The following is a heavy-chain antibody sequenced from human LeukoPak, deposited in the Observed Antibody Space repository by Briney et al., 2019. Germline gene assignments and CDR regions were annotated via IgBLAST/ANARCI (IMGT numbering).Heavy chain of an antibody. Sequence: KPSETLSLTCAVYGGSFSGYYWSWIRQPPGKGLEWIGEINHSGSASYNPSLKSRVTISVDTSKNQFSLKLSSVTAADTAVYYCARAAGLTYCGGDCYSGYFDYWGQGTLVTVSS. CDR3: ARAAGLTYCGGDCYSGYFDY. J-gene: IGHJ4*02. V-gene: IGHV4-34*01. CDR2: INHSGSA. D-gene: IGHD2-21*02. CDR1: GGSFSGYY.